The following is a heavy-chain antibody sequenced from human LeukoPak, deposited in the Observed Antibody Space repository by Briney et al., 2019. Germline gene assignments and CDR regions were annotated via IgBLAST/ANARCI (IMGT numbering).Heavy chain of an antibody. V-gene: IGHV3-74*01. Sequence: GGSLRLSCGGSGFNSINSWMHWVRQAPGKGLVWVSGINHDGSGTYYADSVKGRFTISRDTAKNTLYLQMNSLRAEDTAVYYCTTVFEYWGRGPWSPPPQ. CDR3: TTVFEY. CDR2: INHDGSGT. J-gene: IGHJ4*02. CDR1: GFNSINSW.